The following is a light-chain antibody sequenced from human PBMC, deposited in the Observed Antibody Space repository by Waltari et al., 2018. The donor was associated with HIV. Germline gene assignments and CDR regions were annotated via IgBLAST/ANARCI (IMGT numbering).Light chain of an antibody. CDR2: RGN. J-gene: IGLJ3*02. V-gene: IGLV10-54*03. Sequence: QAALTQPPSLSQALKQPATLTCTGDKNTVAFQAAAWPKHHRGRPPKLLSYRGNNRPSGVPDRFSASTSGNTVSLNITGLQADDEADYFCSSWDTRLNGWVFGGGTHLTVL. CDR1: KNTVAFQA. CDR3: SSWDTRLNGWV.